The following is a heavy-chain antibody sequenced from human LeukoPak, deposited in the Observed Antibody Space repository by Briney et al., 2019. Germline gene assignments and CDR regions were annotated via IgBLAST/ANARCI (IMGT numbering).Heavy chain of an antibody. Sequence: PSETLSPTCTVSGGSISSGGYYWSWIRQHPGKGLEWIGYIYYSGSTYYNPSLKSRVTISVDTSKNQFSLKLSSVTAADTAVYYCARDKGSGPKNDAFDIWGQGTMVTVSS. V-gene: IGHV4-31*03. CDR2: IYYSGST. CDR3: ARDKGSGPKNDAFDI. CDR1: GGSISSGGYY. J-gene: IGHJ3*02. D-gene: IGHD5-12*01.